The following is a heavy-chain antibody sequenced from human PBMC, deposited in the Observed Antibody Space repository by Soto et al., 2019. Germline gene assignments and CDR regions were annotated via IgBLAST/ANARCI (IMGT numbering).Heavy chain of an antibody. CDR3: ATVFSEQQLVPVRYYYGMNV. Sequence: GSLRLSCAASGFTFSDYYMSWIRQAPGKGLEWVSYISSSSSYTNYADSVKGRFTISRDNAKNSLYLQMNSLRAEDTAVYYCATVFSEQQLVPVRYYYGMNVWGQGTTVTVSS. J-gene: IGHJ6*02. CDR2: ISSSSSYT. V-gene: IGHV3-11*05. CDR1: GFTFSDYY. D-gene: IGHD6-13*01.